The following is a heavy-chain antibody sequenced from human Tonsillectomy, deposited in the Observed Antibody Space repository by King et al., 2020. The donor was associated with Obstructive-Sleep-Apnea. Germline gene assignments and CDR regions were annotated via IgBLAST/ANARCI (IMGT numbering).Heavy chain of an antibody. CDR3: AGIGNSEDHGAFDI. D-gene: IGHD4-23*01. Sequence: QLQESGPGLVKPSETLSLTCTVSGYSISSGYYWGWIRQPPGKGLEWIGSIYHSGSTYYNPSLKSRVTMSVDTSKNQFSLKLSSVTAADTAVYYCAGIGNSEDHGAFDIWGQGTMVTVSS. J-gene: IGHJ3*02. CDR2: IYHSGST. V-gene: IGHV4-38-2*02. CDR1: GYSISSGYY.